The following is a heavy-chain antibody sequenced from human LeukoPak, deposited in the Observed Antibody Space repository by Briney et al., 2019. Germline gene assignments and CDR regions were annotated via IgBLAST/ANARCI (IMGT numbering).Heavy chain of an antibody. D-gene: IGHD3-22*01. Sequence: ASVKVSCKASGYTFTGYYMHWMRQAPGQGLEWMGWINPNSGGTNYAQKFQGRVTMTRDTSISTAYMELSRLRSDDTAVYYCARDHYYDSSLDYWGQGTLVTVSS. J-gene: IGHJ4*02. V-gene: IGHV1-2*02. CDR2: INPNSGGT. CDR3: ARDHYYDSSLDY. CDR1: GYTFTGYY.